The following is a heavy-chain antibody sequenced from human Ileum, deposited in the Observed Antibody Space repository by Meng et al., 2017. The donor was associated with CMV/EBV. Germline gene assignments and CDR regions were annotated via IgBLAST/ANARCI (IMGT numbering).Heavy chain of an antibody. CDR2: IYYSGST. J-gene: IGHJ5*02. CDR3: ARDLGYCSSTSCRNWFDP. D-gene: IGHD2-2*01. Sequence: QVPVQASRPELLKPSETLSLPCSVSGDSSSNYYWSWIRQPPGKGLEWIGYIYYSGSTNYNPSLKSRVTISVDTSKNQFSLRLSSVTAADTAMYYCARDLGYCSSTSCRNWFDPWGQGTLVTVSS. CDR1: GDSSSNYY. V-gene: IGHV4-59*01.